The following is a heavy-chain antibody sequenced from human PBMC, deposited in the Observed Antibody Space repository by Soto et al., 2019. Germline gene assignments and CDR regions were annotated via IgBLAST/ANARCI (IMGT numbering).Heavy chain of an antibody. V-gene: IGHV3-7*05. Sequence: EVQLVESGGGLVQPGGSLRLSCAASGFTFSSYWMSWVRQAPGKGLEWVANIKQDGSEKYNVDSVKGRFTISRDNAKNSLYLQMNSLRAEDTAVYYCARDYCGGDCYFDYWGQGTLVTVSS. CDR2: IKQDGSEK. CDR1: GFTFSSYW. CDR3: ARDYCGGDCYFDY. D-gene: IGHD2-21*02. J-gene: IGHJ4*02.